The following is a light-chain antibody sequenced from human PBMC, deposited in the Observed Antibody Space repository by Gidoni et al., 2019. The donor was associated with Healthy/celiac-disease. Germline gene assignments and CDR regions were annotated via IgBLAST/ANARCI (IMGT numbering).Light chain of an antibody. J-gene: IGLJ2*01. Sequence: QSVLTQPPSASGTPGQRVTISCSGRSSNIGSNYVYWYQQLPGTAPKLLIYSNNQRPSGVPDRFSGSKSGTSASLAISGLRSEDEADYYCAAWDDSLSGDVVFGGGTKLTVL. CDR1: SSNIGSNY. CDR2: SNN. V-gene: IGLV1-47*02. CDR3: AAWDDSLSGDVV.